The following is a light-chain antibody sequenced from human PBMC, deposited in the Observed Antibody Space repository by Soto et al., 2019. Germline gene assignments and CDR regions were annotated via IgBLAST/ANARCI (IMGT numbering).Light chain of an antibody. CDR1: QSAISN. CDR3: HQYYKWPLT. V-gene: IGKV3-15*01. CDR2: DAS. Sequence: EIVMPQSPDTRSVPPWERVTLSCRASQSAISNLAWYQQKPRQTPGLLIYDASTRATDSPARFSGSGSGTDFTLTISSLLSEDFAVYYCHQYYKWPLTFGGGTKVDIK. J-gene: IGKJ4*01.